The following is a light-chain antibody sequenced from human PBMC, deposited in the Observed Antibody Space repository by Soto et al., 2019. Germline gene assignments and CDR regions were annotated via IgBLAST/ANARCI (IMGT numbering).Light chain of an antibody. CDR3: SSFTSGSTL. CDR1: SSDVGGYNY. J-gene: IGLJ1*01. V-gene: IGLV2-14*01. CDR2: EVS. Sequence: QSALTQPASVSGSPGQSITIYCTGTSSDVGGYNYVSWYQQHPGKAPKLMIYEVSNRPSGVSNRFSGSKSGNTASLTISGLQAEDEADYYCSSFTSGSTLFGTGTKVTVL.